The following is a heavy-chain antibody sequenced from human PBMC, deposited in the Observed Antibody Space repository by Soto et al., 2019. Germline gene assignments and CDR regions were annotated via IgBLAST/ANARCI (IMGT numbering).Heavy chain of an antibody. CDR3: ARDQGYSSSAGRGYYYGMDV. V-gene: IGHV4-59*12. Sequence: QVQLQESGPGLVKPSETLSLTCTVSGGSISSYYWSWIRQPPGKGLEWIGYIYYSGSTNYNPSLKSRVTISVDTSKNQFSLKLSSVTAADTAVYYCARDQGYSSSAGRGYYYGMDVWGQGTTVTVSS. D-gene: IGHD6-6*01. CDR1: GGSISSYY. J-gene: IGHJ6*02. CDR2: IYYSGST.